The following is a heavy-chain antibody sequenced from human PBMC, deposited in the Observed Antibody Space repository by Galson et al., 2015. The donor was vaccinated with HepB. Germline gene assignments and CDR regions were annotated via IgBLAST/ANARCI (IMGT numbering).Heavy chain of an antibody. CDR3: ARDTTRSITMIVSHPGGGMDV. CDR2: IWYDGSNK. J-gene: IGHJ6*02. Sequence: SLRLSCAASGFTFSSYGMHWVRQAPGKGLEWVAVIWYDGSNKYYADSVKGRFTISRDNSKNTLYLQMNSLRAEDTAVYYCARDTTRSITMIVSHPGGGMDVWGQGTTVTVSS. D-gene: IGHD3-22*01. CDR1: GFTFSSYG. V-gene: IGHV3-33*01.